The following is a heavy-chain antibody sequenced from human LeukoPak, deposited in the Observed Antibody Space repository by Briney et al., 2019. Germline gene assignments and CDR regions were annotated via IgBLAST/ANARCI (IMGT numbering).Heavy chain of an antibody. V-gene: IGHV3-48*03. CDR2: ISSSGSTI. CDR3: ARGDSGSYYFDY. J-gene: IGHJ4*02. Sequence: PGGSLRLSCAASGFTFSSYEMNWVRQAPGKGLEWVSYISSSGSTIYYADSVKGRFTISSDNAKNSLYLQINISRAGDTAVYYCARGDSGSYYFDYWGQGTLVTVSS. CDR1: GFTFSSYE. D-gene: IGHD1-26*01.